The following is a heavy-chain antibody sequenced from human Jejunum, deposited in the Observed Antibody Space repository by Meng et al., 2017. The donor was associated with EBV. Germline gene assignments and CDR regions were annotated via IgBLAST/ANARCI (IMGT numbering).Heavy chain of an antibody. CDR1: GGSISSNNW. Sequence: QVHLQGSGPGLVKPSETLALPGAGSGGSISSNNWWSWVRQPPGKGLEWIGEIYHSGIVNYNPSLKSRVTISVDKSKNQFSLRLTSVTAADTAVYYCSHYIWGSYPAGAYWGQGTLVTVSS. V-gene: IGHV4-4*02. CDR2: IYHSGIV. D-gene: IGHD3-16*02. CDR3: SHYIWGSYPAGAY. J-gene: IGHJ4*02.